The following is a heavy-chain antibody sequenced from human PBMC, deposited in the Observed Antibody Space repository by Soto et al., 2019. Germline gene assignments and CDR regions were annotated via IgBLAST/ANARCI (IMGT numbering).Heavy chain of an antibody. CDR2: ISGSGGST. J-gene: IGHJ4*02. CDR3: ANWPSYTSDYDSLTGESSRAH. CDR1: GFTFSSYA. Sequence: GGSLRLSCAASGFTFSSYAMSWVRQAPGKGLEWVSAISGSGGSTYYADSVKGRFTISRDNSKNTLYLQMNSLRAEDTAVYYCANWPSYTSDYDSLTGESSRAHWGQGTLVTVSS. D-gene: IGHD3-9*01. V-gene: IGHV3-23*01.